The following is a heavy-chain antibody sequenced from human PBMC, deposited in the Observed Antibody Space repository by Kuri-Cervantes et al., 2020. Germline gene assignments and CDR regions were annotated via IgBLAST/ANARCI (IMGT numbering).Heavy chain of an antibody. Sequence: GESLKISCAASGFIFSDYAIHWVRQAPGKGLEWVAVVSDDGSNRIYADSVKGRFTISRDNSKKTLYLQMTSLTTEDTAVYYCARDFSVTNPFSFDYWGQGTLVTVSS. V-gene: IGHV3-30-3*01. CDR3: ARDFSVTNPFSFDY. CDR2: VSDDGSNR. D-gene: IGHD2-21*02. CDR1: GFIFSDYA. J-gene: IGHJ4*02.